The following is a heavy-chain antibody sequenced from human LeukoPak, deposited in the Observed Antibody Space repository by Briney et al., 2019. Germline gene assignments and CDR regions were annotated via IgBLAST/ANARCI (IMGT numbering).Heavy chain of an antibody. CDR3: ARLFEMATIQHAFDI. V-gene: IGHV1-2*02. D-gene: IGHD5-24*01. CDR2: INPNSGGT. CDR1: GYTFTGYY. Sequence: ASVTVSCKASGYTFTGYYMHWVRQAPGQGLEWMGWINPNSGGTNYAQKFQGRVTMTRDTSISTAYMELSRLRSDDTAVYYCARLFEMATIQHAFDIWGQGTMVTVSS. J-gene: IGHJ3*02.